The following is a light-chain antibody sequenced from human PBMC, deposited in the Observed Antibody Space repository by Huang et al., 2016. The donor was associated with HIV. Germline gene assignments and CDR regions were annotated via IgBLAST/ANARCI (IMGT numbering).Light chain of an antibody. J-gene: IGKJ1*01. CDR3: QQYNSYSGM. V-gene: IGKV1-5*03. CDR2: KAS. Sequence: DIQMTQSPSTLSASVGDRVTITCRASQSISSWLAWYQQKPGKAPKLLIYKASSLESGDPSRFSGSGSGTEFTLTISSLQPDDFATYYCQQYNSYSGMFGQGTKVEIK. CDR1: QSISSW.